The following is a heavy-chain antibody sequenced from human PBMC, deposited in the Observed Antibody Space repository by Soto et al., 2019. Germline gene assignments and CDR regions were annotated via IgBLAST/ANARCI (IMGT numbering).Heavy chain of an antibody. CDR2: IKSKTDGGTT. V-gene: IGHV3-15*01. D-gene: IGHD2-2*01. CDR3: ATDPWGSIVVVPAANWFDP. Sequence: GGSLRLSCAASGFTFSNAWMSWVRQAPGKGLEWVGRIKSKTDGGTTDYAAPVKGRFTISRDDSKNTLYLQMNSLKTEDTAVYYCATDPWGSIVVVPAANWFDPWGQGTLVTVSS. J-gene: IGHJ5*02. CDR1: GFTFSNAW.